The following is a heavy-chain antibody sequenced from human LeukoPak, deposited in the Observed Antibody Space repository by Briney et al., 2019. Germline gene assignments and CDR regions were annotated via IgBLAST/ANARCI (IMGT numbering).Heavy chain of an antibody. J-gene: IGHJ4*02. Sequence: GGSLRLPSEASGFIFSSYSINWVRQAPGKGLEWVSSISSGGTKIYYADSVKGRFTISRDGVKKSVYLQMNSLRVEDTAVYYCARDFLAVADYSGQGTQVTVSS. CDR1: GFIFSSYS. CDR2: ISSGGTKI. CDR3: ARDFLAVADY. V-gene: IGHV3-21*01. D-gene: IGHD6-19*01.